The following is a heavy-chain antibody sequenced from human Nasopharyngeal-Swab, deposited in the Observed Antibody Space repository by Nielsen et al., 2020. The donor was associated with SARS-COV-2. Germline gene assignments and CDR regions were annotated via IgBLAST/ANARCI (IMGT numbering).Heavy chain of an antibody. CDR1: RFTFSSYA. CDR2: ISGSGGST. V-gene: IGHV3-23*01. CDR3: AKEVAAAIGEYYFDY. Sequence: GGSLRLSCAASRFTFSSYAMSWVRQAPGKGLEWVSAISGSGGSTYYADSVKGRFTISRDNSKNTLYLQMNSLRAEDTAVYYCAKEVAAAIGEYYFDYWGQGTLVTVSS. D-gene: IGHD6-13*01. J-gene: IGHJ4*02.